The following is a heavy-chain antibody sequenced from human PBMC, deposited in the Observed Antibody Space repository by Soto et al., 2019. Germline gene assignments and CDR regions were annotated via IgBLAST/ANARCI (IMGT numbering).Heavy chain of an antibody. CDR2: ISSSSDYT. CDR3: ARDPYGGNAGPYFYYYGMDV. V-gene: IGHV3-21*01. D-gene: IGHD2-15*01. J-gene: IGHJ6*02. Sequence: EVQLVESGGGLVKPGGSLSPSCAASGFRFSTYSTNWVRQAPGKGLEWVASISSSSDYTYYEDSVKGRFTISRDNAKNSLYLHMNSLRAEDTAVYYCARDPYGGNAGPYFYYYGMDVWGQGTTVTVSS. CDR1: GFRFSTYS.